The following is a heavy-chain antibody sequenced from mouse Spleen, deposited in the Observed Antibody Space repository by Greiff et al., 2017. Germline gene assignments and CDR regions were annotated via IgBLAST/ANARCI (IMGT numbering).Heavy chain of an antibody. J-gene: IGHJ4*01. V-gene: IGHV3-6*01. CDR3: AKNWAVVATYPYYYAMDY. CDR1: GYSITSGYY. CDR2: ISYDGSN. Sequence: EVKLQESGPGLVKPSQSLSLTCSVTGYSITSGYYWNWIRQFPGNKLEWMGYISYDGSNNYNPSLKNRISITRDTSKNQFFLKLNSVTTEDTATYYCAKNWAVVATYPYYYAMDYWGQGTSVTVSS. D-gene: IGHD1-1*01.